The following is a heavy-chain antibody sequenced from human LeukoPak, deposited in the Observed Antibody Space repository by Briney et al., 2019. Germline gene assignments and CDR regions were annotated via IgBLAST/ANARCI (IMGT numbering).Heavy chain of an antibody. D-gene: IGHD3-9*01. CDR3: ARGTSRYYYYGMDV. CDR1: GFTFSSYG. CDR2: IWYDGSNK. J-gene: IGHJ6*02. Sequence: PGGSLRLSCAASGFTFSSYGMHWVRQAPGKGLEWVAVIWYDGSNKYYADSVKGRFTISRDNAKNSLYLQMNSLRAEDTALYHCARGTSRYYYYGMDVWGQGITVTVSS. V-gene: IGHV3-33*08.